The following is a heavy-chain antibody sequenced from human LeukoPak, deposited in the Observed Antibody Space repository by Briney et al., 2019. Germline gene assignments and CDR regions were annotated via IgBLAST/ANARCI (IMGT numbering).Heavy chain of an antibody. CDR2: IIPVLRLT. CDR3: ARDGRFAAYEPDY. J-gene: IGHJ4*02. CDR1: GGTFSSFA. D-gene: IGHD1-26*01. V-gene: IGHV1-69*04. Sequence: GASVKVSCKASGGTFSSFAINWVRQAPGQGLEWMGRIIPVLRLTDYAQKFQGRVTMTTDTSTSTAHMELRSLRYDDTAVYYCARDGRFAAYEPDYWGQGTLVTVSS.